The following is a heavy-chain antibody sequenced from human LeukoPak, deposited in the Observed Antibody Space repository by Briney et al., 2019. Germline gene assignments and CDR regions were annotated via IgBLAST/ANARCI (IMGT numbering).Heavy chain of an antibody. CDR2: IYYSGST. D-gene: IGHD6-19*01. V-gene: IGHV4-59*08. J-gene: IGHJ4*02. Sequence: SETLSLTCTVSGGSISSYYWSWIRQPPGKGLEWIGYIYYSGSTNYNPSLKSRVTISVDTSKNQLSLKLTSVTAADTAVYYCARWDDSAWGFGNWGPGTLVTVSS. CDR3: ARWDDSAWGFGN. CDR1: GGSISSYY.